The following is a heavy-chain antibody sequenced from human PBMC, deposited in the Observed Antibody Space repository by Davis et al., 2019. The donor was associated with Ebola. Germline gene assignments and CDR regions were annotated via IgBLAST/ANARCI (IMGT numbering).Heavy chain of an antibody. D-gene: IGHD3-22*01. J-gene: IGHJ4*02. V-gene: IGHV3-21*01. CDR3: ARDAYYYDSSGYYIGYFDY. Sequence: ETLSLTCTVSGGSISSSSYYWGWIRQAPGKGLEWVSSISSSSSYIYYADSVKGRFTISRDNAKNSLYLQMNSLRDEDTAVYYCARDAYYYDSSGYYIGYFDYWGQGTLVTVSS. CDR2: ISSSSSYI. CDR1: GGSISSSS.